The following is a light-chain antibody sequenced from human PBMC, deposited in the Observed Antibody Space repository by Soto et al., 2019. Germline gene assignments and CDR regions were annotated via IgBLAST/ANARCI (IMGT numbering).Light chain of an antibody. Sequence: QSALTQPASVSGSPGQSITISCTGTSSDVGYDNYVSWFQQHPGKAPKLMIYEVSRRPSGVSNRLSGSKSANTASLTISGLQAEDEADYYCTSHTASSTWVFGGGTQLTVL. CDR3: TSHTASSTWV. CDR2: EVS. V-gene: IGLV2-14*01. J-gene: IGLJ3*02. CDR1: SSDVGYDNY.